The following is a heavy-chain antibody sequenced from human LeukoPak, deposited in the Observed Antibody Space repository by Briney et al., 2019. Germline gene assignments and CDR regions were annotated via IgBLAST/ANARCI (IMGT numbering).Heavy chain of an antibody. D-gene: IGHD3-10*01. V-gene: IGHV3-33*06. CDR3: AKDRGYYGSGGDY. Sequence: GGSLRLSCAASGFTFSSYGMHWVRQAPGKGLEWVAVIWYDGSYKYYADSVKGRFTISRDNSKNTLYLQMNSLRAEDTAVYYCAKDRGYYGSGGDYWGQGTLVTVS. CDR1: GFTFSSYG. CDR2: IWYDGSYK. J-gene: IGHJ4*02.